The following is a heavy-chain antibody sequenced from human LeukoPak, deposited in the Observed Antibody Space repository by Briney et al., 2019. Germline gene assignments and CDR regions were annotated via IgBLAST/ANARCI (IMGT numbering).Heavy chain of an antibody. V-gene: IGHV4-61*08. CDR2: IYYSGST. J-gene: IGHJ6*03. D-gene: IGHD3-22*01. Sequence: SETLSLTCTVSGDSISSGDYYWSWIRQPPGKGLEWIGYIYYSGSTNYNPSLKSRVTISVDTSKNQFSLKLSSVTAADTAVYYCARERYYYDSSGFSTYMDVWGKGTTVTISS. CDR1: GDSISSGDYY. CDR3: ARERYYYDSSGFSTYMDV.